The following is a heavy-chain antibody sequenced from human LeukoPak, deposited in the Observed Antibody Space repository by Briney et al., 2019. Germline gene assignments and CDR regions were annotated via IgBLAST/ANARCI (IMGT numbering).Heavy chain of an antibody. Sequence: GSLRLSCTAFGFTFGNYAMSWVRQAPGKGLEWVGFIRSKAYGGTTEYAASVKGRFTISRDDSKSIAYLQMNSLKTEDTAVYYCTRDGPPRIGAYYYYGMDVWGQGTTVTVSS. D-gene: IGHD1-14*01. CDR3: TRDGPPRIGAYYYYGMDV. V-gene: IGHV3-49*04. J-gene: IGHJ6*02. CDR1: GFTFGNYA. CDR2: IRSKAYGGTT.